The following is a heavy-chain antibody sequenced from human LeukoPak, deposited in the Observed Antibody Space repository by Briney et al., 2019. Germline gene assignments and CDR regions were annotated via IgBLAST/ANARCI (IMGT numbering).Heavy chain of an antibody. CDR2: ISGSGGST. Sequence: GGSLRLSCAASGFTFSSYAMSWVRQAPGKGLEWVSAISGSGGSTYYADSVKGRFTISRDNSKNTLYLQMNSLRAEDTAVYYCARGVGGYGAFDIWGQGTMVTVSS. CDR1: GFTFSSYA. J-gene: IGHJ3*02. CDR3: ARGVGGYGAFDI. V-gene: IGHV3-23*01. D-gene: IGHD5-12*01.